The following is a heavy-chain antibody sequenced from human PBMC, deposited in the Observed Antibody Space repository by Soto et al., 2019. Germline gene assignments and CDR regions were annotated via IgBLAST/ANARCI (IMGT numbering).Heavy chain of an antibody. Sequence: SETLSLTCTVSGGSISSGGYYWSWIRQHPGKGLEWIGYIYYSGSTYYNPSLKSRVTISVDTSKNQFSLKLSSVTAADTAVYYCARELRKYYDILTGSNSYMDVWGKGTTVTVSS. V-gene: IGHV4-31*03. CDR2: IYYSGST. CDR3: ARELRKYYDILTGSNSYMDV. D-gene: IGHD3-9*01. J-gene: IGHJ6*03. CDR1: GGSISSGGYY.